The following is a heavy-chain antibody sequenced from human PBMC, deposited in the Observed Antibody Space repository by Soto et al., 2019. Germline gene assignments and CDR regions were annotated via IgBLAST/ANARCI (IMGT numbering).Heavy chain of an antibody. CDR2: ITSSGGGT. CDR1: GFTFSAYV. Sequence: GGSLRLSCAASGFTFSAYVMSWVRQAPGKGLEWVSSITSSGGGTYYADSVKGRFTVSRDNSKNTVYLQMNSLRDEDTAVYYCAKLTAAWGQGTLATSPQ. D-gene: IGHD6-13*01. CDR3: AKLTAA. J-gene: IGHJ4*02. V-gene: IGHV3-23*01.